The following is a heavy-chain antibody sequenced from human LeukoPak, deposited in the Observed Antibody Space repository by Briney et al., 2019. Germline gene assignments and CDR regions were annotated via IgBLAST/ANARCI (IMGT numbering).Heavy chain of an antibody. J-gene: IGHJ3*02. CDR1: GFTFSSYS. CDR3: ARAAYSSSRPGAFDI. V-gene: IGHV3-21*01. D-gene: IGHD6-6*01. Sequence: GGSLRLSCAASGFTFSSYSMNWVRQAPGKGLKWVSSISSSSSYIYYADSVNGRFTISRDNAKNSLYLQMNSLRAEDTAVYYCARAAYSSSRPGAFDIWGQGTMVTVSS. CDR2: ISSSSSYI.